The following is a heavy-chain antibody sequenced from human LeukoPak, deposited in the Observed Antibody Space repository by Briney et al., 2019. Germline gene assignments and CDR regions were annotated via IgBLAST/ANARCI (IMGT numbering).Heavy chain of an antibody. CDR3: ARDGRIAAAGTGDY. V-gene: IGHV3-21*01. Sequence: GGSLGLSCAASGFTFSSYSMNWVRQAPGKGLEWVSSISSSSSYIYYADSVKGRFTISRDNAKNSLYLQMNSLRAEDTAVYYCARDGRIAAAGTGDYWGQGTLVTVSS. CDR2: ISSSSSYI. J-gene: IGHJ4*02. D-gene: IGHD6-13*01. CDR1: GFTFSSYS.